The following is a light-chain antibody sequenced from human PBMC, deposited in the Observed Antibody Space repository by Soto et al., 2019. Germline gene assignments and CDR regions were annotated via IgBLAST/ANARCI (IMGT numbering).Light chain of an antibody. CDR2: KAS. V-gene: IGKV1-5*03. CDR1: QTISSW. J-gene: IGKJ1*01. Sequence: DIQMTQSPSTLSASVGDRVTITCRASQTISSWLAWYQAKPGKDPKLLIYKASNLGSGVPSRFSGSGSGTEFTLTISSLQPDDFATYYGQQYNTYWTFGQGTKVEIK. CDR3: QQYNTYWT.